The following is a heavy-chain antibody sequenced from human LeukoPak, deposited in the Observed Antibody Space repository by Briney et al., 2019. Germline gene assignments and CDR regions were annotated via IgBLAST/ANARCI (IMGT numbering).Heavy chain of an antibody. V-gene: IGHV3-74*01. Sequence: GGSLRLSCAASGFTFDTYAMSWVRQAPGKGLQWVSRINSDGSGTGYADSVKGRFTISRDNAKNTLYLQMNSLRAEDTAVYYCAGRSAGNLEYWGQGTLVSVSS. D-gene: IGHD2-15*01. J-gene: IGHJ4*02. CDR3: AGRSAGNLEY. CDR2: INSDGSGT. CDR1: GFTFDTYA.